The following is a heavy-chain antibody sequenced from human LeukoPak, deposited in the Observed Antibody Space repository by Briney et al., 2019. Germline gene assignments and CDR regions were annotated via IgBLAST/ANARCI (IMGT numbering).Heavy chain of an antibody. J-gene: IGHJ1*01. CDR3: AKDDDWGRYKH. D-gene: IGHD3-16*01. Sequence: GGSLRLSCAASGFTFSSYEMNWVRQAPGKGLEWVANIKQDGSEKYYVDSVKGRFTISRDNAKNSLYLQMNSLRAEDTAVYYCAKDDDWGRYKHWGQGTLVTVSS. CDR2: IKQDGSEK. CDR1: GFTFSSYE. V-gene: IGHV3-7*03.